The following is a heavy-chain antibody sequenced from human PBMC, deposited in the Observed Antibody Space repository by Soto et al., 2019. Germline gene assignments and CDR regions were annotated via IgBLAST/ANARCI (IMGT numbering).Heavy chain of an antibody. CDR1: GFAFGNYP. J-gene: IGHJ3*02. V-gene: IGHV3-23*01. CDR3: AKDRTMARGMRAFDI. D-gene: IGHD3-10*01. Sequence: EAQLLQSGGGLVPPGGSLRLSCVASGFAFGNYPMAWVRQTPGKGLQWMSTISGSGGMTDYEDSVRGRFIVSIDHSKDTVHLQMTSLRADDTAVYYCAKDRTMARGMRAFDIWGQGTTVTISS. CDR2: ISGSGGMT.